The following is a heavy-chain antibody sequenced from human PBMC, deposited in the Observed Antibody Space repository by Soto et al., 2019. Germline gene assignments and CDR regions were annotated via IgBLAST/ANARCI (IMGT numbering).Heavy chain of an antibody. CDR3: ARGPCGGDCRPPDF. Sequence: PSETLSLTCTVSGGSINGGDYYWSWIRQPPGKGLEWIGYIYYSVNTYYNPSLKSRVTISRDTSKNHFSLKLTSVTAADTAVYYCARGPCGGDCRPPDFWGQGTLVTGSS. CDR1: GGSINGGDYY. J-gene: IGHJ4*02. V-gene: IGHV4-30-4*01. CDR2: IYYSVNT. D-gene: IGHD2-21*02.